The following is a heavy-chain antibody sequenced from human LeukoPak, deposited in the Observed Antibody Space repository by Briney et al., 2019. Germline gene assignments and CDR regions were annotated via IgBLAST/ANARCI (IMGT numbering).Heavy chain of an antibody. D-gene: IGHD4-17*01. CDR3: ARDFTVETTAYFHN. Sequence: GGSPRLSCAASGFSFSSYSMNWVRQAPGKGLEWVSSISSSSTYKYYADSVKGRFTISRDNAKNALYLQMNTLRAEDTAVYYCARDFTVETTAYFHNWGQGTLATVSS. CDR2: ISSSSTYK. CDR1: GFSFSSYS. J-gene: IGHJ1*01. V-gene: IGHV3-21*01.